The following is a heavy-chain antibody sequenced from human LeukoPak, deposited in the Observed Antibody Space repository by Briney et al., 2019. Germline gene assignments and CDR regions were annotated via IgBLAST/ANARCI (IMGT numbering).Heavy chain of an antibody. V-gene: IGHV5-51*01. J-gene: IGHJ4*02. CDR2: IYPGDSDT. CDR3: ARTRMTATPDY. Sequence: GESLKISCRVSGYTFISYWIGWVRQMPGKGLEWMGIIYPGDSDTRYSPSFQGQVTISADKSISTAYLQWSSLKASDTAMYYCARTRMTATPDYWGQGTLVTVSS. CDR1: GYTFISYW. D-gene: IGHD2-21*02.